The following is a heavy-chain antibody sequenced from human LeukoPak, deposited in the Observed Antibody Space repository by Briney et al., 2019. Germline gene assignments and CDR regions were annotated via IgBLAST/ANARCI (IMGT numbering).Heavy chain of an antibody. Sequence: SVKVSCKASRGTFSSYAISWVRQAPGQGLEWMGGIIPIFGTANYAQKFQGRVTITTDESTSTAYMELSSLRSEDTAVYYCARVPLGYCSGGSCPYYFDYWGQGTLVTVSS. D-gene: IGHD2-15*01. CDR1: RGTFSSYA. V-gene: IGHV1-69*05. CDR3: ARVPLGYCSGGSCPYYFDY. J-gene: IGHJ4*02. CDR2: IIPIFGTA.